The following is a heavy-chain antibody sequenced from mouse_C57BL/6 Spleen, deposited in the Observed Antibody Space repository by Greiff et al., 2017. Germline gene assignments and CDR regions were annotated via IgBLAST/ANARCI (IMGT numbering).Heavy chain of an antibody. Sequence: QVQLQQSGAELVRPGTSVKMSCKASGYTFTNYWIGWAKQRPGHGLEWIGDIYPGGGSTNYNEKLKGKATLTADKSSSTAYMQCRSLTSEDSAIYYCARGDSNYAMDYGGQGTSVTVSS. CDR3: ARGDSNYAMDY. CDR1: GYTFTNYW. V-gene: IGHV1-63*01. D-gene: IGHD2-5*01. J-gene: IGHJ4*01. CDR2: IYPGGGST.